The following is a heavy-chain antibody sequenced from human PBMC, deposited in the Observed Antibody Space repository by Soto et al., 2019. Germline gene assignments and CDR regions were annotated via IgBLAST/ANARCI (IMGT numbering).Heavy chain of an antibody. V-gene: IGHV3-30-3*01. CDR2: TTYDGSNK. D-gene: IGHD1-1*01. Sequence: QVQLVESGGGVVQPGRSLRLSCAASGFTFSSYAMHWVRQAPGKGLEWVAVTTYDGSNKYYADSVKGRFTISRDNSKNMLYLKMNSLRAEDTAVYYCARDIADNWNDGWFDPWGQGTLVTVSS. CDR1: GFTFSSYA. CDR3: ARDIADNWNDGWFDP. J-gene: IGHJ5*02.